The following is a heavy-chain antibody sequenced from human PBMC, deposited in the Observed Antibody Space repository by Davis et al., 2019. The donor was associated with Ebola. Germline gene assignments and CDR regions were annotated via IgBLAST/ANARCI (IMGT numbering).Heavy chain of an antibody. CDR2: IDVRDYNT. D-gene: IGHD4-11*01. J-gene: IGHJ6*02. V-gene: IGHV3-23*01. CDR3: ARGGETVTGTASHGMDV. Sequence: GESLKISCAASGFSLTSYGMHWVRQAPGKGLEWISRIDVRDYNTYYADSVKGRFTISRDNSKNTLYLQMNSLTAEDTAVYYCARGGETVTGTASHGMDVWGQGTTVTVSS. CDR1: GFSLTSYG.